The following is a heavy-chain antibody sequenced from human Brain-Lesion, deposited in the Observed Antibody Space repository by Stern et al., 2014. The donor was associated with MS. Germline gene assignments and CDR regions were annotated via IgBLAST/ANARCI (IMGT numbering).Heavy chain of an antibody. CDR3: GADVSYQGSGEIDF. D-gene: IGHD3-10*01. V-gene: IGHV3-15*01. CDR2: IKFTAAET. CDR1: GFTFNNDW. Sequence: VQLVESVGGLVKPGGSLRLSCAVSGFTFNNDWMSWVRQAPWKGLEWISSIKFTAAETEYPATGKGRFLTPRAESQTTQFLQMNGLITEDTAVYFCGADVSYQGSGEIDFWGQGTLVTVSS. J-gene: IGHJ4*02.